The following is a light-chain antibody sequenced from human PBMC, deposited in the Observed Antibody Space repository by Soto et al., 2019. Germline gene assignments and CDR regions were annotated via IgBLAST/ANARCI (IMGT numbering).Light chain of an antibody. CDR1: QSISSY. CDR2: AAS. CDR3: QQSYSTPLT. J-gene: IGKJ4*01. V-gene: IGKV1-39*01. Sequence: DIQMTQSPSSLSASVGDRVTITCRASQSISSYLNWYQQKPGKAPKLLIYAASSLQSGVPSRFSGSGSGTDFTLTISSLQPEDFATYYCQQSYSTPLTFGGGTTWEIK.